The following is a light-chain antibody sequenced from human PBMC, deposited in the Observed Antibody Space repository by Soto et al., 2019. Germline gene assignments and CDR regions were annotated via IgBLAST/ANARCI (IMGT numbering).Light chain of an antibody. V-gene: IGKV1-6*01. CDR1: QGIRND. CDR2: AAS. CDR3: LQDYNYPPYT. J-gene: IGKJ2*01. Sequence: AIQMTQSPSSLSASVGGRVTITCRASQGIRNDLGWYQQKPGKAPKLLIYAASSLQSGVPSRFSGSGSGTDFTLTISSLQPEDFATYYCLQDYNYPPYTFGQGTKLEIK.